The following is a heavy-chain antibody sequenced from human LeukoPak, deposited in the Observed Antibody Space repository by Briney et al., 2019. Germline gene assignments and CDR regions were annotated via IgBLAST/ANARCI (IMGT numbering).Heavy chain of an antibody. V-gene: IGHV3-23*01. CDR3: AKDLGKEGDDY. D-gene: IGHD3-10*01. Sequence: GGSLRLSCAASGFTFSSHGMNWVRQAPGKGLEWVSGISPSGGITYYTDSVKGRFTISRDNSKNTQSLQMNSLRAEDTAVYYCAKDLGKEGDDYWGEGTLVTVSS. CDR2: ISPSGGIT. J-gene: IGHJ4*02. CDR1: GFTFSSHG.